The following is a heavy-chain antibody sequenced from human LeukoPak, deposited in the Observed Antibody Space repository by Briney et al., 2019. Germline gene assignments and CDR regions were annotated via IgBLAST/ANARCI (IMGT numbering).Heavy chain of an antibody. V-gene: IGHV1-69*13. J-gene: IGHJ4*02. CDR1: GGTFSSYA. CDR3: ARGRRGVAIPDY. D-gene: IGHD3-3*01. CDR2: IIPIFGTA. Sequence: SVKVSCKASGGTFSSYAISWVRQAPGQGREWMGGIIPIFGTANYAQKFQGRVTITADESTSTAYKELSSLRSEDTAVYYCARGRRGVAIPDYWGQGTLVTVSS.